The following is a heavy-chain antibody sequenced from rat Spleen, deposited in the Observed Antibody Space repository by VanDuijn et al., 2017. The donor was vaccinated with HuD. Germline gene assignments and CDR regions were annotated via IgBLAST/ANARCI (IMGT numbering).Heavy chain of an antibody. Sequence: EVQLVESGGGLVQPGRSLKLSCAASGFTFSDYYMAWVRQAPTKGLEGVATISYDGSDTYYRDTMMGRFSISRDDAKSTLYLQLDSLRAEDTDTYHCARDGYLRDWYFDFWGPGAMVTVSP. J-gene: IGHJ1*01. V-gene: IGHV5-7*01. CDR2: ISYDGSDT. CDR1: GFTFSDYY. CDR3: ARDGYLRDWYFDF. D-gene: IGHD2-2*01.